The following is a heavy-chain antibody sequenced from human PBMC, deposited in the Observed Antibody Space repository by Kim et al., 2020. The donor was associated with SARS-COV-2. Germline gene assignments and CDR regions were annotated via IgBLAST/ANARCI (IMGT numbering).Heavy chain of an antibody. CDR2: ISWNSGSI. J-gene: IGHJ4*02. V-gene: IGHV3-9*01. CDR3: AKDYPGRLWELLPYFDY. CDR1: GFTFGDYA. Sequence: GGSLRLSCAASGFTFGDYAMHWVRQAPGKGLEWVSGISWNSGSIGYADSVKGRFTISRDNAKNSLYLQMNSLRAEDTALYYCAKDYPGRLWELLPYFDYWGQGTLVTVSS. D-gene: IGHD1-26*01.